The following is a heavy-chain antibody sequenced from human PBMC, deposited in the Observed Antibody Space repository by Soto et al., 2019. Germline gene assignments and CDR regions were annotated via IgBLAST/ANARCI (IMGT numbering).Heavy chain of an antibody. Sequence: SETLCLTCTVSGGYFIGNSWWTWVRQTPGQGLEWIGEIYRTGSTNYNPSLKSRVTISLDKSENQFSLKVTSLTAADTAVYYCARVGSDYYDSSGYYYFDYWGQGTLVTVSS. V-gene: IGHV4-4*02. D-gene: IGHD3-22*01. CDR2: IYRTGST. J-gene: IGHJ4*02. CDR3: ARVGSDYYDSSGYYYFDY. CDR1: GGYFIGNSW.